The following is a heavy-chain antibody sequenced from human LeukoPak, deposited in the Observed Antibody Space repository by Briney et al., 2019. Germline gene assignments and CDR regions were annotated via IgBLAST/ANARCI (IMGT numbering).Heavy chain of an antibody. J-gene: IGHJ5*02. D-gene: IGHD3-9*01. V-gene: IGHV4-34*01. CDR1: GGSFSGYY. CDR2: INHSGST. CDR3: ARGIDDILTGYYWFDP. Sequence: SETLSLTCAVYGGSFSGYYWSWIRQPPGKGLEWIGEINHSGSTNYNPSLKSRVTISVDTSKNQFSLKLSSVTAADTAVYYCARGIDDILTGYYWFDPWGQGTLVTVSS.